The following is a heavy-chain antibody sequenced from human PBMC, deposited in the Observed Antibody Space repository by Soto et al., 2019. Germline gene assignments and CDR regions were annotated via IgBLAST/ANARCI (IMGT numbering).Heavy chain of an antibody. CDR1: GFTFRSHG. CDR3: ARRADAKRLDY. Sequence: GGSLRLSCTASGFTFRSHGMHWVRQAPGKGLEWVAVIWYDGSEKYYADSVKDRFTISRDNSKNTLYLQMNSLRVEDTAVYYCARRADAKRLDYWGQGTPVTVSS. V-gene: IGHV3-33*01. J-gene: IGHJ4*02. CDR2: IWYDGSEK.